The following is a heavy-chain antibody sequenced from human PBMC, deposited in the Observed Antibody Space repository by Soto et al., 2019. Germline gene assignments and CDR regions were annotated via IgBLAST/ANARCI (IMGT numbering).Heavy chain of an antibody. CDR3: APMGV. V-gene: IGHV3-23*01. CDR1: GFTFSSYA. CDR2: ISGSDNST. Sequence: EVQLLESGGGLVQPGGSLRLSCVASGFTFSSYAMSWVRQAPGKGLEWVSGISGSDNSTYYADSVKGRFTNSRDNSKNTLYLQMSSLRADDTAVYYCAPMGVWGQGTTVTVSS. J-gene: IGHJ6*02.